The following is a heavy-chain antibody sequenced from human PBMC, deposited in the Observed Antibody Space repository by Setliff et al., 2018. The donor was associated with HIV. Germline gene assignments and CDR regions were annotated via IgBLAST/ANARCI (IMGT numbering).Heavy chain of an antibody. Sequence: AGGSLRLSCAASGFTFSSYSMNWVRQAPGKGLQWVSYISSSSNTKYYADSVKGRFTISRDNAKNSLYLQMNSLRAEDTAVYYCARSLYDSSMNVIWGQGTMVTV. J-gene: IGHJ3*02. CDR2: ISSSSNTK. V-gene: IGHV3-48*01. D-gene: IGHD3-22*01. CDR1: GFTFSSYS. CDR3: ARSLYDSSMNVI.